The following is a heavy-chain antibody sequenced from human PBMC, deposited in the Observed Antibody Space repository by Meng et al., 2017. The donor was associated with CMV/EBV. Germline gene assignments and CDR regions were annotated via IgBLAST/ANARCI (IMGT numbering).Heavy chain of an antibody. Sequence: ASVNVSCKASGYTFTSYGISWVRQAPGQGLEWMGWISAYNGNTNYAQKLQGRVTMTTDTSTSTAYMELMRLRSDETAVYYCERDRYDILTGYYTGGDYYYGMDVWGQGTTVTVSS. V-gene: IGHV1-18*01. CDR3: ERDRYDILTGYYTGGDYYYGMDV. D-gene: IGHD3-9*01. CDR1: GYTFTSYG. CDR2: ISAYNGNT. J-gene: IGHJ6*02.